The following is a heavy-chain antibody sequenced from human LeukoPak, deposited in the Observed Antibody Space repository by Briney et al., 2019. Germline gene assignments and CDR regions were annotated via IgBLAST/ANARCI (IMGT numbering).Heavy chain of an antibody. CDR3: ARSLISIRYCSSTSCYTLPFD. CDR2: ISGSGSLT. D-gene: IGHD2-2*02. J-gene: IGHJ4*02. V-gene: IGHV3-23*01. CDR1: GFTFSSYA. Sequence: GGSLRLSCAASGFTFSSYAVSWVRQAPGKGLEWVSLISGSGSLTYYADSVKGRFTISRDNSKNTVYLQMNSLRAEDTAVYYCARSLISIRYCSSTSCYTLPFDWGQGTLVTVSS.